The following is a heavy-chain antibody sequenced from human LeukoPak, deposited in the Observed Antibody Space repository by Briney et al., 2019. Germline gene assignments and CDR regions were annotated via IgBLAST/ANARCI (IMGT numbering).Heavy chain of an antibody. J-gene: IGHJ4*02. D-gene: IGHD3-3*01. CDR1: GFTFRAYA. CDR2: VPYGETNN. Sequence: GSLRLSCAASGFTFRAYAMHWVRHPPGKGLEWVALVPYGETNNYYADSVKGRFTISRDNSKNTLYLQMDSLRPEDTAVYYCVRGGKESFDFWSGAYWGQGTLVAVTS. CDR3: VRGGKESFDFWSGAY. V-gene: IGHV3-30*04.